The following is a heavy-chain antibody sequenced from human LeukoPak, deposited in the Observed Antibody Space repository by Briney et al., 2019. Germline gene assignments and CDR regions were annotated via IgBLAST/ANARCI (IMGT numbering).Heavy chain of an antibody. J-gene: IGHJ4*02. Sequence: ASVKVSCKASGYSFSNYHVHWIRQAPGQGLEWVGIMAPRDDGAHYAQKFQGRVTMTRDTSTSTLYMDLSSLRSEDTAVYYCAREVRTGIGATDYWGQGTLVTVSS. CDR3: AREVRTGIGATDY. D-gene: IGHD1-26*01. CDR1: GYSFSNYH. CDR2: MAPRDDGA. V-gene: IGHV1-46*01.